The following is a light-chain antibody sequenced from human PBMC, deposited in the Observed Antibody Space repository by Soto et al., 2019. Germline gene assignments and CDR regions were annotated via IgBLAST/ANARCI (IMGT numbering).Light chain of an antibody. Sequence: DVQMTQSPSSLSASVGDRVTITCRASQSINNWLAWYQQKPGKAPKFLIYDASTLETGVPSRFSVSASGTEFTLTISGLQPEDVASYYCQQYDTYPLTFGGGTRVELK. CDR1: QSINNW. V-gene: IGKV1-5*01. CDR2: DAS. J-gene: IGKJ4*01. CDR3: QQYDTYPLT.